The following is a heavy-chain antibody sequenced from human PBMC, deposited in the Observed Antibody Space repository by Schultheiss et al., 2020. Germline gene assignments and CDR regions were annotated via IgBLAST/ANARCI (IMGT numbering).Heavy chain of an antibody. V-gene: IGHV4-34*01. D-gene: IGHD2-15*01. Sequence: SETLSLTCAVYGGSFSGYYWGWIRQPPGKGLEWIGSIYYSGSTYYNPSLKSRVTISVDTSKNQFSLKLSSVTAADTAVYYCARPYCSGGSCYSWLYALWGRGTLVTVSS. CDR1: GGSFSGYY. J-gene: IGHJ2*01. CDR2: IYYSGST. CDR3: ARPYCSGGSCYSWLYAL.